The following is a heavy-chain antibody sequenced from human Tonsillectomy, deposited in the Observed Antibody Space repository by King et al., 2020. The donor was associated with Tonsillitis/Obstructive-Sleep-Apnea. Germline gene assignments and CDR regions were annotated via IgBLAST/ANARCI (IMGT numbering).Heavy chain of an antibody. J-gene: IGHJ4*02. CDR3: ARPPQSSRTSCHRLDY. CDR1: GFSFSSYV. CDR2: ISGSGDIT. V-gene: IGHV3-23*04. D-gene: IGHD2-2*01. Sequence: VQLVESGGGLVQPGGSLRLSCAASGFSFSSYVMSWVRQAPGKGLEWVSGISGSGDITNYADSVKGRFTISRDNSNNTLYLQMNSLRAEDTAVYSCARPPQSSRTSCHRLDYWGQGTLVTVSS.